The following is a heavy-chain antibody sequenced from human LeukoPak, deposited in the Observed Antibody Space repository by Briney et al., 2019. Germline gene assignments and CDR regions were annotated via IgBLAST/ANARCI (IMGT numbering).Heavy chain of an antibody. CDR3: AKQKYSYGSTYPDY. Sequence: GGSLRLSCAASGFTFSSYAMSWVRQAPGKGLEWVSAISGSGGSTYYADSVKGRFTISRDNSKNTLYLQMNSLRAEDTAVHYCAKQKYSYGSTYPDYWGQGTLVTVSS. J-gene: IGHJ4*02. CDR1: GFTFSSYA. V-gene: IGHV3-23*01. D-gene: IGHD5-18*01. CDR2: ISGSGGST.